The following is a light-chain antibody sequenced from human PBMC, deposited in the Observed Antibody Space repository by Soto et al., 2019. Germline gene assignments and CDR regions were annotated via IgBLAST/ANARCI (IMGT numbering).Light chain of an antibody. Sequence: EIVMTQSPATLSVSPGERATLSCRAGQSVSSNLAWYQQKPGQAPTLLIYGASARATGIPVRFSGSRSGTEFTLTISSLRSEDFAVYYCQHYNNWPFTFGQGTKLEIK. J-gene: IGKJ2*01. V-gene: IGKV3-15*01. CDR3: QHYNNWPFT. CDR1: QSVSSN. CDR2: GAS.